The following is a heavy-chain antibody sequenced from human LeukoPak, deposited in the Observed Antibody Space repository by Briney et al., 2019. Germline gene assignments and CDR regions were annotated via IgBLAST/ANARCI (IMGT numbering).Heavy chain of an antibody. V-gene: IGHV3-23*01. D-gene: IGHD4-23*01. J-gene: IGHJ6*03. CDR1: GFTFSSYA. Sequence: TGGSLRLSCAASGFTFSSYAMSWVRQAPGKGLEWVSAISGSGGSTYYADSVKGRFTISRDNSKTTLFLQMNSLRAEDTAVYYCAKHSGGYYYYDYMDVWGKGTTVTVSS. CDR2: ISGSGGST. CDR3: AKHSGGYYYYDYMDV.